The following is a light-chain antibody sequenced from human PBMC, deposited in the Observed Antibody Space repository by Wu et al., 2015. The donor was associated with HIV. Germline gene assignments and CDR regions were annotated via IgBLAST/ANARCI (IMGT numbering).Light chain of an antibody. J-gene: IGKJ1*01. V-gene: IGKV1-27*01. CDR1: QDITNY. CDR2: AAS. CDR3: QKYNSAPRT. Sequence: EIQMTQSPSSLSASVGDRVTITCRASQDITNYLAWYQQKPGKVPKLLIFAASTLQSGVPSRFSGSGSGTDFTLTISGLQPEDVATYYCQKYNSAPRTFGRRDQGGNQT.